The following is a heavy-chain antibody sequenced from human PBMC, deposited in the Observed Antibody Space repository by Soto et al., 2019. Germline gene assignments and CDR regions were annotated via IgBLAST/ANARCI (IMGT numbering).Heavy chain of an antibody. CDR2: IIPILGIA. CDR3: AREGEWEQGEGDY. D-gene: IGHD1-26*01. V-gene: IGHV1-69*08. J-gene: IGHJ4*02. Sequence: QVQLVQSGAEVKKPGSSVKVSCKASGGTFSSYTISWVRQAPGQGLEWMGRIIPILGIANYAQKFQGRVTXTXDXXTSTAYMELSSLRSEDTAVYYCAREGEWEQGEGDYWGQGTLVTVSS. CDR1: GGTFSSYT.